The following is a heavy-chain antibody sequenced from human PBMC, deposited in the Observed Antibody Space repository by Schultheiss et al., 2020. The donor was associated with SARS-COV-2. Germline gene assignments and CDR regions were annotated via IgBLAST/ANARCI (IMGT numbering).Heavy chain of an antibody. CDR3: ARVGAPDYYDSSGYYAA. D-gene: IGHD3-22*01. J-gene: IGHJ5*02. CDR2: IYTSGST. V-gene: IGHV4-61*02. Sequence: SQTLSLTCPVSGGSISSGSYYWSWIRQPAGKGLEWIGRIYTSGSTNYNPSLKSRVTMSVDTSKNQFSLKLSSVTAADTAVYYCARVGAPDYYDSSGYYAAWGQGTLVTVSS. CDR1: GGSISSGSYY.